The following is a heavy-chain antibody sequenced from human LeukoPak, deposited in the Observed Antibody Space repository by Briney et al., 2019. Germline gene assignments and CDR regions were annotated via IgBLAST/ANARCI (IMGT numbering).Heavy chain of an antibody. CDR3: AKDRPIDY. J-gene: IGHJ4*02. V-gene: IGHV3-48*01. CDR1: VFTFSSDS. CDR2: ISSSSSTI. Sequence: PGGSLRLSCAASVFTFSSDSMNWVRQAAGKGLEWVSYISSSSSTIYYAASVKGRFTISRDNAKNSLYMQMNSLRAEDTAVYYCAKDRPIDYWGQGTLVTVSS.